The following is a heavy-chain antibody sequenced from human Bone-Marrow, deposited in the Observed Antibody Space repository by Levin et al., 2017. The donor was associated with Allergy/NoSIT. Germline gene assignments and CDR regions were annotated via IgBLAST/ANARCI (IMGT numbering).Heavy chain of an antibody. CDR3: AGAQGDYWSGFGH. D-gene: IGHD3-3*01. CDR1: GSTLSDLP. CDR2: FDPEEAET. J-gene: IGHJ4*02. Sequence: PGGSLRLSCTVSGSTLSDLPIHWVRQAPGKGLEWMGGFDPEEAETIYAETFQGRVTMTQDASTGTAYMELSSLRSEDTAVYYCAGAQGDYWSGFGHWGQGTLVIVSS. V-gene: IGHV1-24*01.